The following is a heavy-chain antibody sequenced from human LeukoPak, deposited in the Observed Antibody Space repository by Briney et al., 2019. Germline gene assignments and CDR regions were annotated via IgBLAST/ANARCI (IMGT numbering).Heavy chain of an antibody. D-gene: IGHD6-19*01. V-gene: IGHV1-2*02. CDR2: INPNTGGT. Sequence: ASVKVSGKASGYAFTGYYMHWVRQAPGQGLEWMGWINPNTGGTNYAQKFQGRVTMTRDTTISTAYMELSRLTSDDTAVYYCASYPRYSSSPPFDYWGQGTLVTVSS. CDR1: GYAFTGYY. J-gene: IGHJ4*02. CDR3: ASYPRYSSSPPFDY.